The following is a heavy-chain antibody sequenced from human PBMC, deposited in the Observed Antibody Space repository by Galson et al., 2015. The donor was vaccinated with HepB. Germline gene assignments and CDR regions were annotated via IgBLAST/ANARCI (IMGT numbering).Heavy chain of an antibody. CDR1: GFTFSSYA. CDR3: AREEVSDFDY. V-gene: IGHV3-48*02. J-gene: IGHJ4*02. Sequence: SLRLSCAASGFTFSSYAMSWVRQAPGKGLEWVSYISSSSSTMYYADSVKGRFTISRDNAKNSLYLQMNSLRDEDTAVYYCAREEVSDFDYWGQGTLVTVSS. CDR2: ISSSSSTM.